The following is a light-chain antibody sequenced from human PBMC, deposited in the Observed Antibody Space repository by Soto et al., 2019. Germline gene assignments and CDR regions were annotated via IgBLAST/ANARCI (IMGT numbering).Light chain of an antibody. J-gene: IGLJ1*01. CDR1: SSDVGGYNY. CDR2: EVS. Sequence: QSALTQPASVSGSPGQSITISCTGTSSDVGGYNYVSRYQQHPGKAPKLMIYEVSNRPSGVSNRFSGSKSGNTASLTISGLQAEDEADYYCSSYTSSSIDYVFGTGIKVTVL. V-gene: IGLV2-14*01. CDR3: SSYTSSSIDYV.